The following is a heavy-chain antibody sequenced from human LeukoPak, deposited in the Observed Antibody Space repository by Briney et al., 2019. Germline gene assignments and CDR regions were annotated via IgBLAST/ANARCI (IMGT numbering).Heavy chain of an antibody. D-gene: IGHD3-10*01. V-gene: IGHV4-59*01. CDR2: IYYSGSD. CDR1: GGSISIYY. J-gene: IGHJ6*03. Sequence: SETLSLTFTVSGGSISIYYWSWIRQPPGKGLEWIGYIYYSGSDKYNPSLKNRITMSRDTSTNQVSLKLSSVTAADTAVYYCARVGLGSGSSTGNYYYMDVWGKGTTVTVSS. CDR3: ARVGLGSGSSTGNYYYMDV.